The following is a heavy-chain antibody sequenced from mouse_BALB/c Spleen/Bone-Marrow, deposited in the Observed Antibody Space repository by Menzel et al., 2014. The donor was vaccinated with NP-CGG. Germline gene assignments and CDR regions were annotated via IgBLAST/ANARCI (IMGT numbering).Heavy chain of an antibody. CDR1: GFTFSDAW. CDR2: IRGTADNHAT. Sequence: EVKVEESGGGLVQPGGSMKLSCAASGFTFSDAWMDWVRQSPEKGLEWVAEIRGTADNHATYYSESVKGRFTISRDDSKSNIYLQMNSLRAEDTGIYYYTRRGALDFWGQGTSVTVSS. V-gene: IGHV6-6*01. J-gene: IGHJ4*01. CDR3: TRRGALDF.